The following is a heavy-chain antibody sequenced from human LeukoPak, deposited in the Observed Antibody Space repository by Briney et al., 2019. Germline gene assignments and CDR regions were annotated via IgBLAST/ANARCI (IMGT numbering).Heavy chain of an antibody. CDR2: VYYSGST. J-gene: IGHJ6*02. V-gene: IGHV4-59*01. CDR1: GGSINGYY. CDR3: ARVGGTNFYYYGMDV. Sequence: SETLSLTCTVSGGSINGYYWSWIRQPPGKGLEWIGYVYYSGSTNYNPSLTSRVTISVDTSKNQFSLKVSSVTAADTAVYYCARVGGTNFYYYGMDVWGQGTTVTVSS. D-gene: IGHD1-26*01.